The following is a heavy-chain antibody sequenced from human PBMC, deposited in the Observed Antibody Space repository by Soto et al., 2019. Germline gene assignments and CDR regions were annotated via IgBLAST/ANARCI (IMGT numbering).Heavy chain of an antibody. CDR1: GGNFTNYG. V-gene: IGHV1-69*01. CDR3: ARAHGTSWYNWFDP. J-gene: IGHJ5*02. CDR2: IIPLFGTT. Sequence: QVQLVQSGAELKKPGSSVKVSCKAFGGNFTNYGISWVRQAPGQGLEWMGGIIPLFGTTNYAQKFRGRVTVTADESTSTVYMELTSLRSEDTAIYYCARAHGTSWYNWFDPWGQGTLVTVSS. D-gene: IGHD1-26*01.